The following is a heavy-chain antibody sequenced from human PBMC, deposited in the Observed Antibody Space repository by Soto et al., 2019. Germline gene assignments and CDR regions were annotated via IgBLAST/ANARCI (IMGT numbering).Heavy chain of an antibody. CDR2: ISHSGST. V-gene: IGHV4-4*02. CDR1: GDSISSSNW. Sequence: QVQLQESGPGLVKPSGTLSLTCAVSGDSISSSNWWSWVRQPPGRGLECIGEISHSGSTNYNPSLKSRVTISIDKSKNQFSLKLSSVTAADTAVYYCARYIQLWSRGFDYWGQGILVTVSS. D-gene: IGHD5-18*01. CDR3: ARYIQLWSRGFDY. J-gene: IGHJ4*02.